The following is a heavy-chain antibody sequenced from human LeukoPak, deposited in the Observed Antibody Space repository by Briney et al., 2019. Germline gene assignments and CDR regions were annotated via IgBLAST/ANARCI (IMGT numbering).Heavy chain of an antibody. V-gene: IGHV7-4-1*02. CDR2: INTNTGNP. J-gene: IGHJ6*02. CDR1: GYTFTSYA. Sequence: ASVKVSCKASGYTFTSYAMNWVRQAPGQELEWMGWINTNTGNPTYAQGFTGRFVFSLDTSVSTAYLQISSLKAEDTAVYYCARGGPLTFGGVIVPDYYYYGMDVWGQGTTVTVSS. D-gene: IGHD3-16*02. CDR3: ARGGPLTFGGVIVPDYYYYGMDV.